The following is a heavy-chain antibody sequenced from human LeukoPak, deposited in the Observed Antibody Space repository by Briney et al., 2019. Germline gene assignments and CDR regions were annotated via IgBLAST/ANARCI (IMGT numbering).Heavy chain of an antibody. CDR2: IIPIVGTT. V-gene: IGHV1-69*13. D-gene: IGHD3-3*01. CDR1: GGTFSSYA. J-gene: IGHJ6*02. CDR3: ARSVATAMTPAMGPSWSSSFWSGYSPPLYYYYYGMDV. Sequence: GASVKVSCKASGGTFSSYAFSWVRQAPGQGLKWMGGIIPIVGTTNYAQMFQGRVTITADESTSTAYMELSSLRSEDTAVYYCARSVATAMTPAMGPSWSSSFWSGYSPPLYYYYYGMDVWGQGTTVTVSS.